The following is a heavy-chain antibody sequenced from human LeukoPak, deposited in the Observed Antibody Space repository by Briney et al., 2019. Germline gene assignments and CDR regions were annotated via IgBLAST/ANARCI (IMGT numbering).Heavy chain of an antibody. V-gene: IGHV1-69*01. Sequence: GSSVKVSCKASRGTFSSYAISWVRQAPGQGLEWMGGIIPIFGTANYAQKFQGRVTITADESTSTANMELHSLRSEDTAVYYCARGRNWNDMGDGFDILGQGALVTLPS. D-gene: IGHD1-1*01. CDR1: RGTFSSYA. J-gene: IGHJ3*02. CDR2: IIPIFGTA. CDR3: ARGRNWNDMGDGFDI.